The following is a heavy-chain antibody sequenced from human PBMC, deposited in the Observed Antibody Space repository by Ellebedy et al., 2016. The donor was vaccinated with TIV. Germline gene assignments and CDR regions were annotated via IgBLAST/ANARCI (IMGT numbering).Heavy chain of an antibody. Sequence: ASVKVSCKASGYTFTSYYMHWVRQAPGQGLEWMGIINPSGGSTSYAQKFQGRVTMTRDTSTSTVYMELSSLRSEDTAVYYCARGGGVTIVRGVPYYYYGMDVWGQGTTVTVSS. D-gene: IGHD3-10*01. CDR2: INPSGGST. V-gene: IGHV1-46*01. CDR1: GYTFTSYY. J-gene: IGHJ6*02. CDR3: ARGGGVTIVRGVPYYYYGMDV.